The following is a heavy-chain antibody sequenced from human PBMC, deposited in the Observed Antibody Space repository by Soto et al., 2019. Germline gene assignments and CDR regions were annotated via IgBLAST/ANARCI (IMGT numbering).Heavy chain of an antibody. CDR3: ARGGYDSSIFDL. Sequence: EVQLVESGGGLVQPGGSLRLSCAASGFTFSSYDMHWVRQATGKGLEWVSAIGTAGDTYYPGSVKGRFTIYRENAKNSLYLQMNSLRAGDTAVYYCARGGYDSSIFDLWGRGTLVTVSS. V-gene: IGHV3-13*04. CDR1: GFTFSSYD. J-gene: IGHJ2*01. D-gene: IGHD3-22*01. CDR2: IGTAGDT.